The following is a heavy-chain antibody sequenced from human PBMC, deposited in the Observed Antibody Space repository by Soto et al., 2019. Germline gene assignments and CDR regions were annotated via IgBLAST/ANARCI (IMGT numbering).Heavy chain of an antibody. V-gene: IGHV1-8*01. CDR1: GYTFTSYD. D-gene: IGHD6-19*01. J-gene: IGHJ4*02. CDR2: MNTNSGNT. CDR3: ARAVAGIDY. Sequence: QVQLVQSGAEVKKPGASVKVSCKASGYTFTSYDINCVRQATVQGLEWMGWMNTNSGNTGYAQEIQGRVTISRNTSISTVYMGLSSVRSEATVVHYCARAVAGIDYWVQGPLVTVSS.